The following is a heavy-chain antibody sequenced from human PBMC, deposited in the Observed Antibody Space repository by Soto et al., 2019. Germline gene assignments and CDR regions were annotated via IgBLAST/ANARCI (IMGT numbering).Heavy chain of an antibody. CDR1: GFTFSSYS. CDR3: ARVGGQLIPGFDY. D-gene: IGHD6-6*01. J-gene: IGHJ4*02. V-gene: IGHV3-21*01. CDR2: ISSSSSYI. Sequence: EVQLVESGGGLVKPGGSLRLSCAASGFTFSSYSMNWVRQAPGKGLEWVSSISSSSSYIYYADSVKGRFTISRGNAKNSLYLQINSLRAEDTAVYYCARVGGQLIPGFDYWGQGTLVTVSS.